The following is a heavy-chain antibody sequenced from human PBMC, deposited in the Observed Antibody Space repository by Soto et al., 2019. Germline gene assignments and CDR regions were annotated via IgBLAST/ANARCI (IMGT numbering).Heavy chain of an antibody. CDR1: GSSISSYY. D-gene: IGHD3-10*01. CDR2: IYYSGST. J-gene: IGHJ3*02. Sequence: SETLSLSCTVSGSSISSYYWSWIRQPPGKGLEWIGYIYYSGSTNYNPSLKSRVTISVDTSKNQFSLKLSSVTAADTAVYYCARRYGSFFDIWGQGTMVT. V-gene: IGHV4-59*08. CDR3: ARRYGSFFDI.